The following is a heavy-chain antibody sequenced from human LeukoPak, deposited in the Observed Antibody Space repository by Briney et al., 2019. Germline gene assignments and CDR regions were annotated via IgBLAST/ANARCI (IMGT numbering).Heavy chain of an antibody. CDR2: IKQGGSEK. V-gene: IGHV3-7*04. Sequence: GGSLRLSCAASGFTFSTYWMSWVRQAPGKGLEWVANIKQGGSEKFYVDSVKGRFTISRDDAENSLYLQMNSLRAEDTALYYCARDVAMRKFQGGYNWFDPWGQGTLVTVSS. D-gene: IGHD1-14*01. CDR1: GFTFSTYW. J-gene: IGHJ5*02. CDR3: ARDVAMRKFQGGYNWFDP.